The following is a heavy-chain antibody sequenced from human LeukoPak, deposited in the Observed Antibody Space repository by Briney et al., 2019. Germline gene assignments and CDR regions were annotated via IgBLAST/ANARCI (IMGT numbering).Heavy chain of an antibody. J-gene: IGHJ4*02. V-gene: IGHV3-43*01. CDR3: ATGDEDSPMNFYH. CDR1: GFVFEGST. D-gene: IGHD5-18*01. CDR2: INWDGGTT. Sequence: PGGSLRLTCAASGFVFEGSTMHWVRQAPGKGLEWVSLINWDGGTTHYAGSVKGRFTISRDNSKNSLYLQLNSLTSDDTALYYCATGDEDSPMNFYHWGQGTLVTVSS.